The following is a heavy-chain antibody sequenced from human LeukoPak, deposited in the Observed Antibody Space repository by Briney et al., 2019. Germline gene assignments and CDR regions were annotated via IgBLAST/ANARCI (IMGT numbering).Heavy chain of an antibody. V-gene: IGHV1-18*01. Sequence: ASVKVSCKASGYSFTNYDIIWVRQAPGQGLEWMGWINPDSGNTKYSQKVQGRVTMTTDTSTSTAYMELSSLRSEDTAVYYCASHRPDVVPAAHDAFDIWGQGTMVTVSS. CDR2: INPDSGNT. CDR1: GYSFTNYD. D-gene: IGHD2-2*01. J-gene: IGHJ3*02. CDR3: ASHRPDVVPAAHDAFDI.